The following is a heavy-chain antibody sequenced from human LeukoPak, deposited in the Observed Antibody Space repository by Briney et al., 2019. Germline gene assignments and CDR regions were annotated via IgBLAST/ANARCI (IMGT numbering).Heavy chain of an antibody. V-gene: IGHV3-74*01. CDR2: VKGDGRTT. CDR1: GLTFSDLW. J-gene: IGHJ4*02. D-gene: IGHD5-18*01. Sequence: GGSLRLSCAASGLTFSDLWMHWVRQPPGKGLVWVALVKGDGRTTIYADSVKGRFTISRDNAKNTLYLQMNSLRADDSGVYYCATGHSYGYDYWGQGVLVTVSS. CDR3: ATGHSYGYDY.